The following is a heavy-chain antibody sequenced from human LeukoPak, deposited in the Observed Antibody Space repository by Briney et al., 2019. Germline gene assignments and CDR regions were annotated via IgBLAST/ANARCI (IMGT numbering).Heavy chain of an antibody. V-gene: IGHV4-4*02. CDR3: ARDPHWSSSRCPFDY. D-gene: IGHD2-2*01. CDR2: ISQTDSP. J-gene: IGHJ4*02. CDR1: AGSISSSDW. Sequence: SGTLSLTCTVSAGSISSSDWWSWVRQPPGKGLEWIGYISQTDSPKYNASLQSRLTISLDRSKSQFSLKLTSVTAADTAVYYCARDPHWSSSRCPFDYWGQGALVTVSS.